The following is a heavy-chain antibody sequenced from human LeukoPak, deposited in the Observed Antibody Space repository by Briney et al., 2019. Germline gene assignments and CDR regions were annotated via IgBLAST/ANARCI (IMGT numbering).Heavy chain of an antibody. Sequence: GVSLRLSCAASGFTFTDYYMSWIRQAPGKGLEWVSYISISGTTIYYADSVKGRFTISRDNAKNSLYLQMNSLRAEDTAVYYCARAGRLQYGDYVALDCWGQGTLVTVSS. CDR2: ISISGTTI. J-gene: IGHJ4*02. CDR3: ARAGRLQYGDYVALDC. D-gene: IGHD4-17*01. V-gene: IGHV3-11*01. CDR1: GFTFTDYY.